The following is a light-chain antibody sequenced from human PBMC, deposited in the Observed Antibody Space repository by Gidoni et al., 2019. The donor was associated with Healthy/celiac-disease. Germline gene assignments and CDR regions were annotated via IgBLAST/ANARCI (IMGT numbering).Light chain of an antibody. J-gene: IGKJ4*01. CDR1: QSISSY. CDR2: AAS. V-gene: IGKV1-39*01. Sequence: DIQMTQSPSSLSASVGDRVTITCRAIQSISSYVNWYQQKPGKAPKLLDYAASSLQSGVPSRFSGSGSGTDFTLTISSLRPEDFATYYCQRSYSTPLTFGGGTQVEIK. CDR3: QRSYSTPLT.